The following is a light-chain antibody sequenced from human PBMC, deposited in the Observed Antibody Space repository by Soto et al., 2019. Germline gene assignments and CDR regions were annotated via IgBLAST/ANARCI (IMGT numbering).Light chain of an antibody. V-gene: IGKV1-5*03. CDR3: QQNYSIPIT. Sequence: DIQMTQSPASLSVSVGDTATVACRSSQSLSSWLAWYQQKPGQAPKLLIYKASSLESGVPSRFSGSGSGTEFTLTITGLQPEDFATYYCQQNYSIPITFGQGTRLEI. CDR1: QSLSSW. CDR2: KAS. J-gene: IGKJ5*01.